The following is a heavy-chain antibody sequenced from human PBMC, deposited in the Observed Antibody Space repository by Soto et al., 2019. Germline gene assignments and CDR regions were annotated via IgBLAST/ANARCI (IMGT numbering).Heavy chain of an antibody. Sequence: GARQDPGKGLEWVSYISSSSSTIYYADSVKGRFTISRDNSKSTVHLQMNSLRAEDTAVYYCAKDRGYSGYDVNFDYWGQGTLVTVSS. J-gene: IGHJ4*02. CDR2: ISSSSSTI. D-gene: IGHD5-12*01. V-gene: IGHV3-48*01. CDR3: AKDRGYSGYDVNFDY.